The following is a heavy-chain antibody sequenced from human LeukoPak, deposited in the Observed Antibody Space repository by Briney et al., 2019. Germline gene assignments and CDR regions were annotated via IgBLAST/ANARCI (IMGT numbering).Heavy chain of an antibody. J-gene: IGHJ4*02. V-gene: IGHV1-18*01. CDR1: AYTSTRYG. Sequence: ASVKVSCKASAYTSTRYGISWVRQAPGQGLEWLGWISCYNGNTHYAQNYQGRLTLTTDTSTSTAYMELRSLRSDDTAVYYCARDPSNTSGYNAWFDYWGQGTLVTVSS. D-gene: IGHD3-22*01. CDR2: ISCYNGNT. CDR3: ARDPSNTSGYNAWFDY.